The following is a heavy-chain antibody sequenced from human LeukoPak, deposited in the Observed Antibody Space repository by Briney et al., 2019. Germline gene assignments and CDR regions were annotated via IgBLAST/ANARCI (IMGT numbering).Heavy chain of an antibody. Sequence: SVKVSCRASGGTFSSYAISWVRQAPGQGLEWMGRIIPIFGIANYAQKFQGRVTITADKSTSTAYMELSSLRSEDTAVYYCARARGLWFGESRDDSFDYWGQGTLVTVSS. CDR2: IIPIFGIA. D-gene: IGHD3-10*01. V-gene: IGHV1-69*04. J-gene: IGHJ4*02. CDR1: GGTFSSYA. CDR3: ARARGLWFGESRDDSFDY.